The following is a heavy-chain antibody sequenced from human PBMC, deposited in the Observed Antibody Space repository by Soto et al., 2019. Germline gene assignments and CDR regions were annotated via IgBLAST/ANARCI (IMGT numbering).Heavy chain of an antibody. V-gene: IGHV1-18*01. CDR1: DDTFTNFG. CDR2: IATYNSNR. CDR3: ARVVRGVVNWFDP. D-gene: IGHD3-10*01. J-gene: IGHJ5*02. Sequence: HLVQSGPEVKKPGASITVSCKTSDDTFTNFGLSWVRQAPGQGLEWMGWIATYNSNRNYAQKFQGRLTLTTDTSTSTAYMELKNLGYDDTAVYYCARVVRGVVNWFDPWGQGTLVTVSS.